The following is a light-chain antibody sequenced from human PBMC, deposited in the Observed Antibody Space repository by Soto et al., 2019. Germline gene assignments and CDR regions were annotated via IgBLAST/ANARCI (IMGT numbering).Light chain of an antibody. CDR3: QQANSFPVT. CDR2: AAS. CDR1: QGIRSW. V-gene: IGKV1D-12*01. Sequence: DIQMTQSPSSVSVSLGVRFTITCRASQGIRSWVAWYKQKPGKDTKILIYAASSLQSGVPSRVSGSGSGTYVTLTISSLQTEECATYDCQQANSFPVTFGQGTRLEIK. J-gene: IGKJ5*01.